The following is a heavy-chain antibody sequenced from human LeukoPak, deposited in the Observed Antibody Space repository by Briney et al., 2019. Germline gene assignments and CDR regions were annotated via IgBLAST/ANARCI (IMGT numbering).Heavy chain of an antibody. Sequence: GASVKVSCKASGYTFTSYDINWVRQATGQGLEWMGWINTNTGNPTYAQGFTGRFVFSLDTSVSTAYLQISSLKAEDTAVYYCARALTDYSQLPSDAFDIWGQGTMVTVSS. J-gene: IGHJ3*02. D-gene: IGHD1-1*01. V-gene: IGHV7-4-1*02. CDR3: ARALTDYSQLPSDAFDI. CDR2: INTNTGNP. CDR1: GYTFTSYD.